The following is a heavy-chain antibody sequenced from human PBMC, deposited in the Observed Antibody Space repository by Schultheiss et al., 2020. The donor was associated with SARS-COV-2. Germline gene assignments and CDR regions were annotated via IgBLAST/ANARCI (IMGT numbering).Heavy chain of an antibody. Sequence: SETLSLTCAVSGGSISSSNWWSWVRQPPGKGLEWIGEIYHSGSTDYNPSLKSRVTISADTSKNQFSLKLSSVTAADTAVYYCARWGYAAFDYWGQGTLVTVSS. D-gene: IGHD2-8*01. V-gene: IGHV4-4*02. J-gene: IGHJ4*02. CDR2: IYHSGST. CDR1: GGSISSSNW. CDR3: ARWGYAAFDY.